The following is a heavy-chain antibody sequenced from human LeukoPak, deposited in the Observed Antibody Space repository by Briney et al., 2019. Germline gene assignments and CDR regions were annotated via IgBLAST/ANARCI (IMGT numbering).Heavy chain of an antibody. CDR3: ASNTGTVFDY. V-gene: IGHV4-59*01. Sequence: SETLSLTCTVSGDFITAYYWSWIRQPPGKGLEWICYVYYTGSTEYNPSLRSRVTISLDLSKHHFSLNLTSVTAADTAVYHCASNTGTVFDYWGQGALVTVSS. D-gene: IGHD7-27*01. CDR2: VYYTGST. J-gene: IGHJ4*02. CDR1: GDFITAYY.